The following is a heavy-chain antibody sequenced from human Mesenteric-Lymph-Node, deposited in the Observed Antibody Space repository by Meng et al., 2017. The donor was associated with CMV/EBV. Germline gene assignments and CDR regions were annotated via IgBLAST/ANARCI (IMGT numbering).Heavy chain of an antibody. V-gene: IGHV4-34*01. CDR1: GGSFSGYY. D-gene: IGHD3-3*01. J-gene: IGHJ6*02. CDR3: ARRGLLRFLEWLKHGMDV. Sequence: LTCAVYGGSFSGYYWSWIRQPPGKGLEWIGEINHSGSTNYNPSLKSRVTISVDTSKNQFSLKLSSVTAADTAVYYCARRGLLRFLEWLKHGMDVWGQGTTVTVSS. CDR2: INHSGST.